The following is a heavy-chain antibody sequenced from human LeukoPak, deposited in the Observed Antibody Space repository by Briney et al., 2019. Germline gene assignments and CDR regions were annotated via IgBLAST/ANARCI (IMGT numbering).Heavy chain of an antibody. CDR3: ARGGGSSGWPNDAFDI. CDR1: GSSMSSDYY. V-gene: IGHV4-61*01. Sequence: SETLSLTCTVSGSSMSSDYYWGWIRQPPGKGLEWIGYIYYSGSTNYNPSLKSRVTISVDTSKNQFSLKLSSVTAADTAVYYCARGGGSSGWPNDAFDIWGQGTMVTVSS. D-gene: IGHD6-19*01. J-gene: IGHJ3*02. CDR2: IYYSGST.